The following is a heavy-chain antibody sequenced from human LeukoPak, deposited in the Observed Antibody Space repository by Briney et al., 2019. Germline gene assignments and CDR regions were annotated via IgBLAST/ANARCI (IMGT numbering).Heavy chain of an antibody. Sequence: EPSQTLSLTCTVSGGSISSGGYYWSRIRQHPGKGLEWIGYIYYSGSTYYNPSLKSRFTISVDTSKNQFSLKLSSVTAADTAVYYCARARLGYCTNGVCYGLDYWGQGPLVTVSS. CDR1: GGSISSGGYY. V-gene: IGHV4-31*03. CDR2: IYYSGST. J-gene: IGHJ4*02. CDR3: ARARLGYCTNGVCYGLDY. D-gene: IGHD2-8*01.